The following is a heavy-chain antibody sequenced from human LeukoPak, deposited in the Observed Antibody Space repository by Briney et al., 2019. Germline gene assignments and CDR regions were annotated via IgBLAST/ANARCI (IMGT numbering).Heavy chain of an antibody. CDR2: IIPIRGIA. D-gene: IGHD3-3*01. CDR3: ARCYDLWSGYYRWLDP. CDR1: GGTFSSYA. Sequence: GASVKVSCKASGGTFSSYAISWVRQAPGQGLEWMGRIIPIRGIANYAQKFQGRVTITADESTSTAYMELSSLRSEDTAVYYCARCYDLWSGYYRWLDPWGQGTLVTVSS. V-gene: IGHV1-69*04. J-gene: IGHJ5*02.